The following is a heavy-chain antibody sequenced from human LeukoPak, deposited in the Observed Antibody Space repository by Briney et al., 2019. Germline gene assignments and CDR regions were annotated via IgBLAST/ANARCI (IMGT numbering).Heavy chain of an antibody. CDR3: ARDPGLGDCSGGSCHSMFYGMDV. V-gene: IGHV3-11*01. Sequence: GGSLRLSCAASGFTFSDYYMSWIRQAPGKGLEWVSYISSSGSTIYYADSVKGRFTISRDNAKNSLYLQMNSLRAEDTAVYYCARDPGLGDCSGGSCHSMFYGMDVWGQGTTVTVSS. J-gene: IGHJ6*02. CDR1: GFTFSDYY. CDR2: ISSSGSTI. D-gene: IGHD2-15*01.